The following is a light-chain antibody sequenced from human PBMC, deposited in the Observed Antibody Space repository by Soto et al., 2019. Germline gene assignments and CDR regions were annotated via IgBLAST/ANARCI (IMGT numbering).Light chain of an antibody. V-gene: IGKV3-15*01. J-gene: IGKJ3*01. CDR2: GAS. CDR1: QSVSSN. Sequence: EIVMTQSPATLSVSPGERATLSCRASQSVSSNLAWYQQKPGQAPRLLIYGASTRANGIPARFSVSGSGTEFSLTFSSLQSEDLAVYYWQQYNNGPPKFTFGPVTKVYIK. CDR3: QQYNNGPPKFT.